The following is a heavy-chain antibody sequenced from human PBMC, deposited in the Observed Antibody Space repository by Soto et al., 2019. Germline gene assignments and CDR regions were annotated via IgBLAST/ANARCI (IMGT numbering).Heavy chain of an antibody. Sequence: ASVTVSCKASGYTFTRYGISWVRQAPGQGLEWMGWISAYNGNTHYAQYLQGRVTMTTDTSTSTAYMELKSLRSDDTAVYYCARDYDILTGTDYWGQGTLVTVSS. D-gene: IGHD3-9*01. J-gene: IGHJ4*02. CDR1: GYTFTRYG. CDR3: ARDYDILTGTDY. V-gene: IGHV1-18*04. CDR2: ISAYNGNT.